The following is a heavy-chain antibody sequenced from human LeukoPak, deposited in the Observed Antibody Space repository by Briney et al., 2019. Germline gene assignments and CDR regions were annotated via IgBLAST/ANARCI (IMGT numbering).Heavy chain of an antibody. CDR3: ARYGYGDYEDFDY. Sequence: ASVKVSCKASGYTFTGYYMHWMRQAPGQGLERMGWINPNSGGTNYAQKFQGRVTMTRDTSISTAYMELSRLRSDDTAVYYCARYGYGDYEDFDYWGQGTLVTVSS. J-gene: IGHJ4*02. CDR2: INPNSGGT. CDR1: GYTFTGYY. D-gene: IGHD4-17*01. V-gene: IGHV1-2*02.